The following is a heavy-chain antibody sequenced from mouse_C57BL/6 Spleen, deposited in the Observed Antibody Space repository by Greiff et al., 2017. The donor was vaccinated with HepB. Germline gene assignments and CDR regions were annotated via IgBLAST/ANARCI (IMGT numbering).Heavy chain of an antibody. D-gene: IGHD2-4*01. CDR2: IDPSDSET. CDR1: GYTFTSYW. V-gene: IGHV1-52*01. Sequence: QVQLQQPGAELVRPGSSVKLSCKASGYTFTSYWMHWVKQRPIQGLEWIGNIDPSDSETHYNQKFKDKATLTVDKSSSTAYMQLSSLTSEDSVVYYCARDYDALYFDYWRQGTTLTVSS. CDR3: ARDYDALYFDY. J-gene: IGHJ2*01.